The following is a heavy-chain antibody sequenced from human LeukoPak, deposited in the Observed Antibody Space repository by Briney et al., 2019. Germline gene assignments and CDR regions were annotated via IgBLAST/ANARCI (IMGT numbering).Heavy chain of an antibody. CDR2: IKQDGSEK. V-gene: IGHV3-7*01. CDR3: AREGSKYCSSTSCRNWFDP. D-gene: IGHD2-2*01. Sequence: GGSLRLSCAASGFTFSSYSMNWVRQAPGKGLEWVANIKQDGSEKYYVDSVKGRFTISRDNAKNSLYLQMNSLRAEDTAVYYCAREGSKYCSSTSCRNWFDPWGQGTLVTVSS. CDR1: GFTFSSYS. J-gene: IGHJ5*02.